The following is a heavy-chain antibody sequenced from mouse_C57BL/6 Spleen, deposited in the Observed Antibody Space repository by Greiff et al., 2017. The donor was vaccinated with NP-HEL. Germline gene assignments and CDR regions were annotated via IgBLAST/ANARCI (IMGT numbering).Heavy chain of an antibody. J-gene: IGHJ4*01. D-gene: IGHD1-1*01. Sequence: EVKVVESGGGLVKPGGSLKLSCAASGFTFSSYAMSWVRQTPEKRLEWVATISDGGSYTYYPDNVKGRFTISRDNAKNNLYLQMSHLKSEDTAMYYCAREKVARDYYAMDYWGQGTSVTVSS. CDR1: GFTFSSYA. V-gene: IGHV5-4*01. CDR2: ISDGGSYT. CDR3: AREKVARDYYAMDY.